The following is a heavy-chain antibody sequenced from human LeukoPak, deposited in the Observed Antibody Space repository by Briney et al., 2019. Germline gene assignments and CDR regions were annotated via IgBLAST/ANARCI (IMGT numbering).Heavy chain of an antibody. CDR2: IIPIFGTA. CDR3: ARVNWNDAAGAFDI. V-gene: IGHV1-69*13. CDR1: GGTFSSYA. J-gene: IGHJ3*02. Sequence: VASVKVSCKASGGTFSSYAISWVRQAPGQGLEWMGGIIPIFGTANYAQKFQGRVTITADESTSTAYMELSSLRSEDTAVYYCARVNWNDAAGAFDIWGQGTMVTVSS. D-gene: IGHD1-1*01.